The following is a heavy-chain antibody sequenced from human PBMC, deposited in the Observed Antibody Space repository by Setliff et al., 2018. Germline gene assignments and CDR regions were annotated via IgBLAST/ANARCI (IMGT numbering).Heavy chain of an antibody. Sequence: RASVKVSCKASGYTLSNSILSWVRQAPGQGLEWMGTINTGGGSASIVDQFQGRVTMTRDTSTSTIYLELTSLRSDDTAVYYCARAGVAAAGKKGVFEHWGQGTLVTVSS. CDR2: INTGGGSA. V-gene: IGHV1-46*01. CDR3: ARAGVAAAGKKGVFEH. D-gene: IGHD6-13*01. CDR1: GYTLSNSI. J-gene: IGHJ4*02.